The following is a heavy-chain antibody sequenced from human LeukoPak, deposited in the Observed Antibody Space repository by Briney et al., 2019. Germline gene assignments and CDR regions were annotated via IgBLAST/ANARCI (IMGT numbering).Heavy chain of an antibody. CDR3: ARAPGGDGSGSYYKDGGHNWFDP. CDR2: IYYSGST. Sequence: PSETLSLTCTVSGGSISSSRYYWGWIRRPPGKGLDWIGSIYYSGSTYYNLSLKSRVTISVDTSKNQFSLKLSSVTAADTAVYYCARAPGGDGSGSYYKDGGHNWFDPWGQGTLVTVSS. V-gene: IGHV4-39*07. CDR1: GGSISSSRYY. J-gene: IGHJ5*02. D-gene: IGHD3-10*01.